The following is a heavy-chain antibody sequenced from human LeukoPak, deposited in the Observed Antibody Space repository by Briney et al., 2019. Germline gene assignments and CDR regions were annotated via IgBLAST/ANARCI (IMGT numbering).Heavy chain of an antibody. J-gene: IGHJ4*02. Sequence: ASVKVSCKASGGTFSSYAISWVRQAPGQGLEWMGGIIPIFGTANYAQKLQGRVTMATDTSTSTAYMELRSLRSDDTAVYYCARYAAVADDYWGQGTLVTVSS. V-gene: IGHV1-69*05. D-gene: IGHD6-19*01. CDR1: GGTFSSYA. CDR2: IIPIFGTA. CDR3: ARYAAVADDY.